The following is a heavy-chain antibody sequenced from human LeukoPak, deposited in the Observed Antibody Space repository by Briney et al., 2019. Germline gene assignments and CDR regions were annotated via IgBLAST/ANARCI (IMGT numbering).Heavy chain of an antibody. J-gene: IGHJ5*02. CDR1: TDSISSHY. Sequence: PSETLSLTCAVSTDSISSHYWSWIRQPPGKGLEWIGYISYIGSTNYNPSLKSRVTISIDTSKNQFSLKLRSVTAADTAVYYCARDDAGTTTVWFDPWGQGTLVTVSS. CDR3: ARDDAGTTTVWFDP. D-gene: IGHD1-1*01. V-gene: IGHV4-59*11. CDR2: ISYIGST.